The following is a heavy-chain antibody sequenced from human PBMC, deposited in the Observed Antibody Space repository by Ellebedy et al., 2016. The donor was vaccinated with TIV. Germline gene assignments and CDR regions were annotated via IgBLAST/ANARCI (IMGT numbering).Heavy chain of an antibody. V-gene: IGHV4-59*01. D-gene: IGHD6-13*01. CDR3: ARVVWQQPVSYAFDN. Sequence: MPGGSLRLSCTVSGGTISSYYWSWIRQPPGKGLEWIGYIYYSGSTNYNPSLKSRVTISVDTSKNQFSLRLTSVTAADTAVYYCARVVWQQPVSYAFDNWGQGTMVTVSS. CDR1: GGTISSYY. J-gene: IGHJ3*02. CDR2: IYYSGST.